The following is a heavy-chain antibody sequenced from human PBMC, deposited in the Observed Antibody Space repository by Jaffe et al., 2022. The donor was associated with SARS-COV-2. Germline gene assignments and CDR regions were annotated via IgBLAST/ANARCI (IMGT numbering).Heavy chain of an antibody. J-gene: IGHJ2*01. CDR3: VRAQGHCSGGSCYSYWYFDL. V-gene: IGHV4-31*03. CDR2: IYYSGST. CDR1: GGSISSDGYY. D-gene: IGHD2-15*01. Sequence: QVQLQESGPGLVKPSQTLSLTCTVSGGSISSDGYYWSWIRQHPGKGLEWIGYIYYSGSTYYNPSLKSRVTISVDTSKNQFSLKLSSVTAADTAVYYCVRAQGHCSGGSCYSYWYFDLWGRGTLVTVSS.